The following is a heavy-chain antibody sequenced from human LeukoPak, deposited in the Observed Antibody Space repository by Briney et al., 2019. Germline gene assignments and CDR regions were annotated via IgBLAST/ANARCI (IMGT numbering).Heavy chain of an antibody. CDR2: FAADGST. D-gene: IGHD2-2*01. J-gene: IGHJ5*02. V-gene: IGHV3-23*01. Sequence: GGSLRLSCTASGFPFGRFAMSWIRQAPGKGLEWVSTFAADGSTYYADSVKGRLTISRDNSKNTLYLQLNSLRAEDTAVYYCARRVCSSSSCQYHWFDPWGQGTLVTVSS. CDR1: GFPFGRFA. CDR3: ARRVCSSSSCQYHWFDP.